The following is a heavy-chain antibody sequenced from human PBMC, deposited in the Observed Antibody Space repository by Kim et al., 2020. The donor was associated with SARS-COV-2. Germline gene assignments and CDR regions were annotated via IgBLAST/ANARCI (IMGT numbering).Heavy chain of an antibody. Sequence: NHSPSFQGHVTISADTSISTAYLQWSSLKASDTAMYYCASRLGELSSFDYWGQGTLVTVSS. J-gene: IGHJ4*02. V-gene: IGHV5-10-1*01. D-gene: IGHD3-16*02. CDR3: ASRLGELSSFDY.